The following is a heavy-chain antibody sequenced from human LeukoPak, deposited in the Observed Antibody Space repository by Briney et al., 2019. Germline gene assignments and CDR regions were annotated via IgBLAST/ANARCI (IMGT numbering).Heavy chain of an antibody. V-gene: IGHV5-51*01. J-gene: IGHJ4*02. CDR1: GYSFPNYW. CDR3: ARRIYYDNGGSYFDY. CDR2: IYPGDSDT. Sequence: GESLKISCKGSGYSFPNYWITWVRQMPGKGLEWMGIIYPGDSDTTYSPSFQGQVTISADKSISTAYLQWSSLEASDTAMYYCARRIYYDNGGSYFDYWGQGTLLTVSS. D-gene: IGHD3-22*01.